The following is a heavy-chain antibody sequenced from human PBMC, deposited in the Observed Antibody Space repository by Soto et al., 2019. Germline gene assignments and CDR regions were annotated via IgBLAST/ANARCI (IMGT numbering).Heavy chain of an antibody. J-gene: IGHJ4*02. V-gene: IGHV1-18*01. CDR2: ISTYMGNT. CDR1: GYTFTSYG. CDR3: ARKPNTAADDV. Sequence: QVQLVQSGAEVKKPGASVKVSCKASGYTFTSYGISGVRQAPGQGLEWVGWISTYMGNTRYAQKLQGRVNMTADTSTSTAYMELRSLTSDATAVYYCARKPNTAADDVWGQGTLVNVSS. D-gene: IGHD6-25*01.